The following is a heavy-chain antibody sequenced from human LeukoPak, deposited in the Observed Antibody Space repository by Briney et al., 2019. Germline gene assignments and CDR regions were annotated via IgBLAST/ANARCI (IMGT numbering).Heavy chain of an antibody. CDR3: ARPARSSGSRDY. CDR1: GYSFSAYW. J-gene: IGHJ4*02. D-gene: IGHD6-19*01. Sequence: GESLKISCKPSGYSFSAYWFGWVGKMHGKGLEWMGTIYAGVFDTRYSPSFQGHVSISADKSISTSYLQWSSLKASDTAMYYCARPARSSGSRDYWGQGTLVTVSS. CDR2: IYAGVFDT. V-gene: IGHV5-51*01.